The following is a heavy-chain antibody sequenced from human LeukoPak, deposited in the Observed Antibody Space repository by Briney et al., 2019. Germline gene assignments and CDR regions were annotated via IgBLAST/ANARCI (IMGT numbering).Heavy chain of an antibody. J-gene: IGHJ6*03. D-gene: IGHD6-19*01. CDR1: GFTFSSYA. V-gene: IGHV3-30*04. Sequence: GRSLRLSCAASGFTFSSYAMHWVRQAPGKGLEWVAVISYDGSNKYYADSVKGRFTISRDNSKNTLYLQMNSLRAEDTAVYYCAKGGEWLVSSAFYYYYMDVWGKGTTVTISS. CDR2: ISYDGSNK. CDR3: AKGGEWLVSSAFYYYYMDV.